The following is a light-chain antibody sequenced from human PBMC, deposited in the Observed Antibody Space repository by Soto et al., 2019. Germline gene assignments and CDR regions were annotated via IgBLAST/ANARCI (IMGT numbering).Light chain of an antibody. CDR1: QSVSSN. CDR2: DTS. V-gene: IGKV3-11*01. Sequence: EIVMTHSPATLPVSPGERATLSCMASQSVSSNLAWYKQKHGQAPRLLIYDTSNRATGVPDRFSGSGSGTDFTLTISSLEPEDFAVYYCQQRSNWPPIAFGQGARLEI. J-gene: IGKJ5*01. CDR3: QQRSNWPPIA.